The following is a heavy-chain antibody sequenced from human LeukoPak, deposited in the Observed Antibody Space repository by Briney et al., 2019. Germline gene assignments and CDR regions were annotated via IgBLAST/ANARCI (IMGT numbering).Heavy chain of an antibody. CDR1: GFTFSSYS. V-gene: IGHV3-21*01. CDR2: SSSSSSYI. Sequence: GGSLRLSCAASGFTFSSYSMNWVRQAPGKGLEWVSSSSSSSSYIYYADSVKGRFTISRDNAKNSLYLQMNSLRAEDTAVYYCARASNIVVVVGKAFDIWGQGTMVTVSS. CDR3: ARASNIVVVVGKAFDI. D-gene: IGHD2-15*01. J-gene: IGHJ3*02.